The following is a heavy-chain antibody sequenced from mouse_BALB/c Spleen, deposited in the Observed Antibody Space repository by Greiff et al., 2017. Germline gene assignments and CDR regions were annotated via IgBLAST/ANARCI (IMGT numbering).Heavy chain of an antibody. V-gene: IGHV5-6-3*01. CDR3: ARSALFAY. CDR1: GFTFSSYG. CDR2: INSNGGST. J-gene: IGHJ3*01. Sequence: EVQGVESGGGLVQPGGSLKLSCAASGFTFSSYGMSWVRQTPDKRLELVATINSNGGSTYYPDSVKGRFTISRDNAKNTLYLQMSSLKSEDTAMYYCARSALFAYWGQGTLVTVSA.